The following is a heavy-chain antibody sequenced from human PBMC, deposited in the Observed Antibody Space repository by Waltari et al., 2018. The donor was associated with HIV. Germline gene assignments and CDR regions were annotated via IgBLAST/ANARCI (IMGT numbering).Heavy chain of an antibody. J-gene: IGHJ3*01. CDR1: GFSFSNYW. CDR3: ARSSSGHFDH. D-gene: IGHD3-22*01. Sequence: LVQSGGGLVQPGGSLRLSCAVSGFSFSNYWMSWVRQAPGKGLEWVANINQDGSEMYYVNSVKGRFTTSRDTSKKLLFLHMNNLRGEDTATYFCARSSSGHFDHWGQGTRVTVSS. CDR2: INQDGSEM. V-gene: IGHV3-7*01.